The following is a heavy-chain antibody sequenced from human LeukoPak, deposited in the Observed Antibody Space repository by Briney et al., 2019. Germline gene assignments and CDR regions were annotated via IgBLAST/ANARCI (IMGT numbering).Heavy chain of an antibody. D-gene: IGHD3-16*01. V-gene: IGHV3-13*01. CDR2: IGTAGDT. Sequence: GGSLRLSCAASGFTFSSYDMHCVRQATGKGLEWVSAIGTAGDTYYPGSVKGRFTISRENAKNSLYLQMNSLRAGDTAVYYCARDRGGRTFDPWGQGTLVTVSS. J-gene: IGHJ5*02. CDR1: GFTFSSYD. CDR3: ARDRGGRTFDP.